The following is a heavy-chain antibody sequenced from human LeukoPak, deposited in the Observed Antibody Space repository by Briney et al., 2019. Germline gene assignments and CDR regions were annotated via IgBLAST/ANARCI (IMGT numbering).Heavy chain of an antibody. J-gene: IGHJ4*02. CDR2: IYYNGST. CDR3: ARVYQSAEYYFDY. CDR1: GGSISNYY. D-gene: IGHD2-2*01. V-gene: IGHV4-59*01. Sequence: SETLSLTCTVSGGSISNYYWSWIRQPPGKGLEWIGYIYYNGSTNYNPSLKSQVTISVDTSKNQFSLKLNSVTAADTAVYYCARVYQSAEYYFDYWGQGNLVSVSS.